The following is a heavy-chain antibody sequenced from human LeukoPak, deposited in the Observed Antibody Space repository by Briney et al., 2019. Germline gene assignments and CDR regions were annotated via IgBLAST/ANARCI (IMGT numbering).Heavy chain of an antibody. D-gene: IGHD3-9*01. CDR3: AKDVLRYFDWLLFGDAFDI. V-gene: IGHV3-48*01. Sequence: GGSLRLSCAASGFTFSSYSMNWVRQAPGKGLEWVSYISSSSSTIYYADSAKGRFTISRDNAKNSLYLQMNSLRAEDTAVYYCAKDVLRYFDWLLFGDAFDIWGQGTMVTVSS. CDR1: GFTFSSYS. CDR2: ISSSSSTI. J-gene: IGHJ3*02.